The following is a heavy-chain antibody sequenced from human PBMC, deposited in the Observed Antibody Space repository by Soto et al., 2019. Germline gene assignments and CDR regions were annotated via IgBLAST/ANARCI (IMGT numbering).Heavy chain of an antibody. CDR1: GFTFGDYA. V-gene: IGHV3-49*04. J-gene: IGHJ4*02. CDR2: IRNDIYDETT. D-gene: IGHD5-12*01. CDR3: TKGRDGYNPYYFLY. Sequence: GGSLRLSCTASGFTFGDYAINWVRQVPGKGLEWLGFIRNDIYDETTEYAASVKGRIIISRDDSKSMAYLHMDSLKTEDTGVYYCTKGRDGYNPYYFLYWGQGALVTVSS.